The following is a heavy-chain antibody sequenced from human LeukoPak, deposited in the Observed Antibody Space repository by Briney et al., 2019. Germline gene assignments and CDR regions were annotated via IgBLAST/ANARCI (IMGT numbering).Heavy chain of an antibody. CDR3: ASPPPGYSSPEGGY. Sequence: GGSLRLSCAASGFTFSSYAMHWVRQAPGKGLEWEAVISYDGSNKYYADSVKGRFTISRDNSKNTLYLQMNSLRAEDTAVYYCASPPPGYSSPEGGYWGQGTLVTVSS. CDR2: ISYDGSNK. CDR1: GFTFSSYA. D-gene: IGHD6-13*01. V-gene: IGHV3-30-3*01. J-gene: IGHJ4*02.